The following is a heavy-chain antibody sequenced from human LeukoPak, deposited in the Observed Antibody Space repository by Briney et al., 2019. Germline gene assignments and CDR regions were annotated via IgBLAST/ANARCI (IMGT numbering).Heavy chain of an antibody. J-gene: IGHJ4*02. D-gene: IGHD1-14*01. CDR2: ISYDGSNK. CDR3: ARARPDRSFDY. CDR1: GFTFSSYA. Sequence: GGSLRLSCAASGFTFSSYAMHWVRQAPGKGLEWVAVISYDGSNKYYADSVKGRFTISRDKSKNMLYVQMNSLRAEDTAVYYCARARPDRSFDYWGQGTLVTVSS. V-gene: IGHV3-30*04.